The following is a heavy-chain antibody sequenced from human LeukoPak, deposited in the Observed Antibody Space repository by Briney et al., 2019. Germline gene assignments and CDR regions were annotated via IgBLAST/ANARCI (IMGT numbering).Heavy chain of an antibody. V-gene: IGHV4-30-2*01. J-gene: IGHJ5*02. CDR1: GDSINSGGFY. CDR2: IHQSGIT. D-gene: IGHD2-2*01. Sequence: SETLSLTCNVSGDSINSGGFYWNWIRQPPGKGLEWIAYIHQSGITVSNPSLKSRLTLSLDASKNQFSLRLTSVTVADTAVYYCARDLEYCSTTSCFTWGQGTLVTVSS. CDR3: ARDLEYCSTTSCFT.